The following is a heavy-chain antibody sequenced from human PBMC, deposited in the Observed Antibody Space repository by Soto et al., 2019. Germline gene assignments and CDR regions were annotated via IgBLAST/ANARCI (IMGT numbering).Heavy chain of an antibody. CDR3: AKDTKTVVIRFLEWLPKDFDY. CDR2: MIGSGGST. V-gene: IGHV3-23*01. Sequence: GGSLTLSCAASGFTISSFAMSWFRPAPGKGREFFSAMIGSGGSTYYADFVKGRFTITRDNSKNTLYLQMNSLRAEDTAVYYCAKDTKTVVIRFLEWLPKDFDYWGQGTLVTGLL. D-gene: IGHD3-3*01. J-gene: IGHJ4*02. CDR1: GFTISSFA.